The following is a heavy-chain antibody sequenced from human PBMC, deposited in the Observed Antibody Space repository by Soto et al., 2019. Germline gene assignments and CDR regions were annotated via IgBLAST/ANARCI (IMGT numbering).Heavy chain of an antibody. D-gene: IGHD5-18*01. CDR2: ISGSGGST. J-gene: IGHJ5*02. CDR1: GFTFSSYA. Sequence: QLGGSLRLSCAASGFTFSSYAMSWVRQAPGKGLEWVSAISGSGGSTYYADSVKGRFTISRDNSKNTLYLQMNSLRAEDTAVYYCAKDSGYSYGLGGGWFDPWGQGTLVTVSS. CDR3: AKDSGYSYGLGGGWFDP. V-gene: IGHV3-23*01.